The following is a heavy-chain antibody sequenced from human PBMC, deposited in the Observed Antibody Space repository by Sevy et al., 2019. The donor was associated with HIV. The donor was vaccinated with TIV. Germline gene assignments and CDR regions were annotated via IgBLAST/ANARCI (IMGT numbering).Heavy chain of an antibody. J-gene: IGHJ6*02. CDR1: GFTFSTYA. D-gene: IGHD3-22*01. CDR3: ARKYHDTSGYPRYSMDV. CDR2: ISGGGGNT. V-gene: IGHV3-64*01. Sequence: GWSLRLSYAASGFTFSTYAMYWVRQAPGKGLEYVSAISGGGGNTYYGTSVKGRFTVSRDNAKNTLYLQMGSLRAEDMAVYFCARKYHDTSGYPRYSMDVWGQGTTVTVSS.